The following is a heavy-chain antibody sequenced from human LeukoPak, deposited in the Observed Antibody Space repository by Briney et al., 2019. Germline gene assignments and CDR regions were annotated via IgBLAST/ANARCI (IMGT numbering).Heavy chain of an antibody. J-gene: IGHJ4*02. D-gene: IGHD6-13*01. Sequence: GGCLGLSPVHPRVASTGSAMHRVRQALGRGLERVSLLSYEGIIEDYTDSEKGRVTLSRDNFKDPLFLQMNSLRDEDTALYYCAKVISTGWSIEYYFDYWGQGTLVTVSP. V-gene: IGHV3-30*04. CDR3: AKVISTGWSIEYYFDY. CDR2: LSYEGIIE. CDR1: RVASTGSA.